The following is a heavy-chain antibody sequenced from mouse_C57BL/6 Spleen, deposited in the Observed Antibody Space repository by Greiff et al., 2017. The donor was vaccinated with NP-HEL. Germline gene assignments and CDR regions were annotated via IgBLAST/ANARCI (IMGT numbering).Heavy chain of an antibody. J-gene: IGHJ1*03. CDR1: GYAFSSSW. Sequence: QVQLQQSGPELVKPGASVKISCKASGYAFSSSWMNWVKQRPGKGLEWIGRIYPGDGDTNYNGKFKGKATLTADKSSSTAYMQLSSLTSEDSAVYFCARSYYGSSGYFDVWGTGTTVTVSS. V-gene: IGHV1-82*01. D-gene: IGHD1-1*01. CDR3: ARSYYGSSGYFDV. CDR2: IYPGDGDT.